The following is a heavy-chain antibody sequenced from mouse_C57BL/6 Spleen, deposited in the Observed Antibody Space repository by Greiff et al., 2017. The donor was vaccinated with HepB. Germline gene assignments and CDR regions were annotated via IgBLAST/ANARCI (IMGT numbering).Heavy chain of an antibody. CDR1: GYSFTGYF. CDR3: ASRDYGSSSNAMDY. CDR2: INPYNGDT. V-gene: IGHV1-20*01. J-gene: IGHJ4*01. D-gene: IGHD1-1*01. Sequence: EVQLQQSGPELVKPGDSVKISCKASGYSFTGYFMNWVMQSHGKSLEWIGRINPYNGDTFYNQKFKGKATLTVDKSSSTAHMELRSLTSEDSAVYYCASRDYGSSSNAMDYWGQGTSVTVSS.